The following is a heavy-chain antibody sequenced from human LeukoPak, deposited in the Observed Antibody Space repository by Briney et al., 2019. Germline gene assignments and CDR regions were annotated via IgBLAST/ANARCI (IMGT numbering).Heavy chain of an antibody. CDR1: GDSFHSYY. Sequence: SETLSLTCAVYGDSFHSYYWSWIRQPPGKGLEWIGYITYSGNTDCNPSLKSRVTVSLDTSKNHFSLNLASVTAADTAVYYCARGRYPGSGRFDCWGQGTLVTVSS. J-gene: IGHJ4*02. CDR3: ARGRYPGSGRFDC. V-gene: IGHV4-59*01. CDR2: ITYSGNT. D-gene: IGHD6-19*01.